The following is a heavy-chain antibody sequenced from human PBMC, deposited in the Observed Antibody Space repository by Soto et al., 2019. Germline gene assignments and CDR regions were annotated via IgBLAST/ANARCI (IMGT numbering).Heavy chain of an antibody. D-gene: IGHD1-26*01. CDR3: ASPAHIVGATGYFQH. CDR2: IIPLFGTA. J-gene: IGHJ1*01. Sequence: QVQLVQSGAEVKKPGSSVKVSCKASGGTFSSYAISWVRQAPGQGLEWMGGIIPLFGTANYAQKFQGRVTITADEYTSTAYLELSSLRSEDTAVYYCASPAHIVGATGYFQHWGQGTLVTVSS. V-gene: IGHV1-69*01. CDR1: GGTFSSYA.